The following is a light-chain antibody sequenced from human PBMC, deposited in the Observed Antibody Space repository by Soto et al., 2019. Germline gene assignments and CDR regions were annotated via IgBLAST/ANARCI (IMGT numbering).Light chain of an antibody. J-gene: IGKJ1*01. CDR3: HQYSTSPT. CDR2: GAS. CDR1: QTVSDNY. Sequence: EIVLTQSPGTLSLSPGERATLSCRASQTVSDNYVAWYQQKPGQAPRLLFFGASVRATGIPDRFSGSGSGTDFTLTISRLEPEDFAVYFCHQYSTSPTFGLGTKV. V-gene: IGKV3-20*01.